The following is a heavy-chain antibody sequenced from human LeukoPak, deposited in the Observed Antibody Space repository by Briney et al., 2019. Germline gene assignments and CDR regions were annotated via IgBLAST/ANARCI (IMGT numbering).Heavy chain of an antibody. Sequence: PGGSLRPSCAASGFTFSSYAMSWVRQAPGKGLEWVSAISGSGGSTNYADSVKGRFTISRDNSKSTLYLQMNSLRAEDTALYYCARRNTGTYYYFDYWGQGTLVTVSS. CDR2: ISGSGGST. D-gene: IGHD1-26*01. CDR1: GFTFSSYA. J-gene: IGHJ4*02. CDR3: ARRNTGTYYYFDY. V-gene: IGHV3-23*01.